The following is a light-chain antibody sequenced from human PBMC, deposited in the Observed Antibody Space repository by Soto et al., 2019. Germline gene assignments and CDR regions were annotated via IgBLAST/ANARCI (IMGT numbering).Light chain of an antibody. CDR2: GAS. V-gene: IGKV3-20*01. CDR3: QQYGSSSLT. CDR1: QSVSSSY. Sequence: EIVLTQSPGTLSLSPGERATLSCRASQSVSSSYLAWYQQKPGQAPRLLIYGASSRATGIPDRFRGSGSGPDFTLTISRLEPEDFAVYYCQQYGSSSLTFGGGTKVEIK. J-gene: IGKJ4*01.